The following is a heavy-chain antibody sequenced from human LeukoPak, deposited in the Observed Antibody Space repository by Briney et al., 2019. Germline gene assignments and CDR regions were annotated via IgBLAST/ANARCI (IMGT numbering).Heavy chain of an antibody. J-gene: IGHJ6*03. D-gene: IGHD2-2*03. CDR3: ARDGYCSSTSCYGAPNYYYYMDV. V-gene: IGHV1-2*02. CDR1: GYTFTGYY. CDR2: INPNSGGT. Sequence: ASVKVSCKASGYTFTGYYMHWVRQAPGQGLEWMGWINPNSGGTNYAQKFQGRVTMTRDTSISTAYMELSRLRSDDTAVYYCARDGYCSSTSCYGAPNYYYYMDVWGKGTTVTVSS.